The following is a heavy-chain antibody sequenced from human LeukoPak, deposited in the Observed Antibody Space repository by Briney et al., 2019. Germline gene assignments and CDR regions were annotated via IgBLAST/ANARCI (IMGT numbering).Heavy chain of an antibody. CDR1: DGSISTYY. CDR3: ARAGASGSYLHWFDP. V-gene: IGHV4-59*01. Sequence: ASATLSLTCTVSDGSISTYYWSWIRQPPGKGLEWIGYIYYSGSTNYNPSLKSRVTISVDTSKNQFSLKLFSVTAADTAVYYCARAGASGSYLHWFDPWGQGTLVTVSS. CDR2: IYYSGST. J-gene: IGHJ5*02. D-gene: IGHD3-10*01.